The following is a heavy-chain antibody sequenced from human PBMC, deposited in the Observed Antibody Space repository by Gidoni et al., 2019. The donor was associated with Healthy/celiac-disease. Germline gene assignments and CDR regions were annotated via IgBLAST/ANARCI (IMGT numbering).Heavy chain of an antibody. CDR3: AKDRYSSGWNYFDY. J-gene: IGHJ4*02. D-gene: IGHD6-19*01. CDR2: ISSDGSNK. Sequence: QVQLVESGGGVVQPGRSLRLSCAVSGFIFRSYGMHWVRQAPGKGLEWMAIISSDGSNKYSADSVKGRFTISRDNSKNTLFLQMNSLTAEDTAVYYCAKDRYSSGWNYFDYWGQGTLVTVSS. CDR1: GFIFRSYG. V-gene: IGHV3-30*18.